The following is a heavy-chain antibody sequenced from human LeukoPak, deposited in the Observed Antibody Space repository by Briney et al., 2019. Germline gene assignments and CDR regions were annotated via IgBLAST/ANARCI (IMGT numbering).Heavy chain of an antibody. CDR2: INPNSGGT. Sequence: ASVKVSCKASGYTFTGYYMHWVLQAPGQGLEWMGWINPNSGGTNYARKFQGRVTMTRDTSISTAYMELSRLRSDDTAVYYCAREEVEEYSSSSDPSYAFDIWGQGTMVTVSS. CDR3: AREEVEEYSSSSDPSYAFDI. CDR1: GYTFTGYY. D-gene: IGHD6-6*01. V-gene: IGHV1-2*02. J-gene: IGHJ3*02.